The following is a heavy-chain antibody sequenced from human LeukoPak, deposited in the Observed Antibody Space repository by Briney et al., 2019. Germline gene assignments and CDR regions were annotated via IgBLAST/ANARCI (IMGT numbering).Heavy chain of an antibody. CDR1: GSTFSSYW. J-gene: IGHJ4*02. CDR3: AIERGVCSDITCYAFNY. D-gene: IGHD2-15*01. V-gene: IGHV3-15*01. Sequence: PGGSLRLSYAPSGSTFSSYWMSCVRQAPGKWLEWPARIKRKGSGGTTDYAAPVKGRFTISRDDSQNTLFLQMNSLKIEDTGVYYCAIERGVCSDITCYAFNYWGQGTLVTVSS. CDR2: IKRKGSGGTT.